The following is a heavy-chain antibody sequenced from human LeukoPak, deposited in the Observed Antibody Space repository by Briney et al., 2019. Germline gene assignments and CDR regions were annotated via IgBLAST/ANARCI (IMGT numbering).Heavy chain of an antibody. CDR1: GFTFSSYA. CDR3: AREAYYGSGSGAFDI. D-gene: IGHD3-10*01. CDR2: ISYDGSNK. J-gene: IGHJ3*02. Sequence: GGSLRLSCAASGFTFSSYAMHWVRQAPGKGLEWVAVISYDGSNKYYADSVKGRFTISRDNSKNTLYLQMNSLRAEDTAVYYCAREAYYGSGSGAFDIWGQGTMVTVSS. V-gene: IGHV3-30*04.